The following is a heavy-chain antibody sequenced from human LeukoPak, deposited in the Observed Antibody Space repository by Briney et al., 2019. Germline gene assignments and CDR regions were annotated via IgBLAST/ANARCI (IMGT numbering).Heavy chain of an antibody. J-gene: IGHJ4*02. CDR2: IYPGDSDT. Sequence: GESLMISCKGSGYSFTSYWIGWVRQMPGKGLEWMGIIYPGDSDTRYSPSFQGQVTISADKSISTAYLQWSSLKASDTAMYYCARHVRRDGYLIDYWGQGTLVTVSS. CDR3: ARHVRRDGYLIDY. CDR1: GYSFTSYW. V-gene: IGHV5-51*01. D-gene: IGHD5-24*01.